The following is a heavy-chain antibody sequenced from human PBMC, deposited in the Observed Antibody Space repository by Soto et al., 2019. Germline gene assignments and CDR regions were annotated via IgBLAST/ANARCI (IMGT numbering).Heavy chain of an antibody. Sequence: PSETLSLTCAVYGGSFSGYYWSWIRQPPGKGLDWIGEINHSGSTNYNPSLKSRVTISVDTSKNQFSLKLSSVTAADTAVYYCANQRGYETMTGQYYYSGMDVWGEGTTVTVAS. D-gene: IGHD3-9*01. CDR2: INHSGST. CDR3: ANQRGYETMTGQYYYSGMDV. J-gene: IGHJ6*02. V-gene: IGHV4-34*01. CDR1: GGSFSGYY.